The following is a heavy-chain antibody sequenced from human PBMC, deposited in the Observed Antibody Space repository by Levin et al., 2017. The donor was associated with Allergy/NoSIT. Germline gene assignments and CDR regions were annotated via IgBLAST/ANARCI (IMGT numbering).Heavy chain of an antibody. CDR3: AKDRGTVTMYYFDY. Sequence: GESLKISCAASGFTFGSYAISWVRQAPGKGLEWVSFISGSGGRTNYADSVKGRFTISRDNSKNTVYLQMNSLRADDTAVYYCAKDRGTVTMYYFDYWGRGTLVTVSS. D-gene: IGHD4-17*01. V-gene: IGHV3-23*01. CDR2: ISGSGGRT. J-gene: IGHJ4*02. CDR1: GFTFGSYA.